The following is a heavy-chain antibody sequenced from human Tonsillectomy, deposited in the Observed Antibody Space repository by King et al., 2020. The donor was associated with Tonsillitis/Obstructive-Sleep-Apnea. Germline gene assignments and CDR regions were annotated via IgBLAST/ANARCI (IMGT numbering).Heavy chain of an antibody. D-gene: IGHD3-10*01. CDR1: GDSISSVIYY. V-gene: IGHV4-39*02. J-gene: IGHJ4*02. CDR3: ARYYYSSGSYYFDY. Sequence: LQLQESGPGLVKPSETLSLICTVSGDSISSVIYYWVWIRQPPGKGLEWLGSIHYSGGTYYSPSLRSRLSMSVDTSKNHFSLRLTSVSAADTAVYYCARYYYSSGSYYFDYWGQGTLVTVSS. CDR2: IHYSGGT.